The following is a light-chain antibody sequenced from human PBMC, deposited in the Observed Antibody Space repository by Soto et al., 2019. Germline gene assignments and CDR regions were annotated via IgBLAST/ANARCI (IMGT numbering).Light chain of an antibody. CDR1: SSNIGSNY. CDR3: AAWDDSLSGYVV. J-gene: IGLJ2*01. V-gene: IGLV1-47*01. CDR2: RNN. Sequence: QSVLTQPPSASGTPGQRVTISCSGSSSNIGSNYVYWYQQLPGTAPKLLIYRNNQRPSGVPDRFSGSKSGTSASLAISWLRSEDEADYYCAAWDDSLSGYVVFGGGTKVTVL.